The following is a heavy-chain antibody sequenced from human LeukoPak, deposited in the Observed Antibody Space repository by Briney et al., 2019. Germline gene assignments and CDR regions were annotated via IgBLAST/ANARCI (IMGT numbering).Heavy chain of an antibody. CDR1: GASVSSGSYF. J-gene: IGHJ3*02. V-gene: IGHV4-61*01. CDR3: ARARYANAWYAFDI. D-gene: IGHD2-2*01. CDR2: IYYSGST. Sequence: PSEALSLTCTVSGASVSSGSYFWSWIRQPPGKGLEWIGYIYYSGSTNYNPSLKSRVTVSVDTSKNQFSLKLNSVTAADTAVYYCARARYANAWYAFDIWGHGTMVTVSS.